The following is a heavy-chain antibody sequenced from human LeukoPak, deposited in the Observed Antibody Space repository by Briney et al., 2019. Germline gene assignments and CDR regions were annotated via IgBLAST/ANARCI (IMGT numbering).Heavy chain of an antibody. CDR2: IYYSGST. Sequence: PSETLSLTCTVSGGSISSSSYYWGWLRQPPGKGLEWIGSIYYSGSTYYNPSLKSRVTISVDTSKNQFSLKLSSVTAADTAVYYCARHNGNYYDSSGYYTSAFDIWGQGTMVTVSS. CDR3: ARHNGNYYDSSGYYTSAFDI. V-gene: IGHV4-39*01. D-gene: IGHD3-22*01. J-gene: IGHJ3*02. CDR1: GGSISSSSYY.